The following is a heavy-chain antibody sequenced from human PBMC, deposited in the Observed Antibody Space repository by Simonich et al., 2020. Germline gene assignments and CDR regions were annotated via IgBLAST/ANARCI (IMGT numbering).Heavy chain of an antibody. CDR3: AREYSSSSDPYWYFDL. V-gene: IGHV3-7*01. D-gene: IGHD6-6*01. J-gene: IGHJ2*01. Sequence: EVQLVESGGGLVQPGGSLRLSCAASGFTFSSYWMSWVRQAPGKGLGWEAKQKQDGSEKYYVDSVKGRFTISRDNAKNSLYLQMNSRRAEDTAVYYCAREYSSSSDPYWYFDLWGRGTLVTVSS. CDR1: GFTFSSYW. CDR2: QKQDGSEK.